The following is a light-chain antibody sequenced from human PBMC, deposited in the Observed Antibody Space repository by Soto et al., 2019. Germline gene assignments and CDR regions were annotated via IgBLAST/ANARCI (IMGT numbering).Light chain of an antibody. V-gene: IGKV3-20*01. Sequence: EIVLTQSPGTLSLSPGERVTLSCRASRSVSGSYLAWYQQKPGQAPRVLIYSASLRATGIPDRFSGSGSGTDFSLTISRLEPEAFAVYYCQQYGSSPITFGRGTRLEIK. J-gene: IGKJ5*01. CDR3: QQYGSSPIT. CDR1: RSVSGSY. CDR2: SAS.